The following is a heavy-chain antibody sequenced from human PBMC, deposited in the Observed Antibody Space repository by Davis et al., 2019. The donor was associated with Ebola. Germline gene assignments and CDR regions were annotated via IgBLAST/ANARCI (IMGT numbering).Heavy chain of an antibody. CDR3: ARRGLERYSGSYSNFDY. J-gene: IGHJ4*02. V-gene: IGHV1-46*01. D-gene: IGHD1-26*01. CDR1: GYTFTSYY. CDR2: INPSGGST. Sequence: ASVKVSCKASGYTFTSYYMHWVRQAPGQGLEWMGIINPSGGSTSYAQKFQGRVTMTRDTSTSTVYMELSSLRSEDTAVYYCARRGLERYSGSYSNFDYWGQGTLVTVSS.